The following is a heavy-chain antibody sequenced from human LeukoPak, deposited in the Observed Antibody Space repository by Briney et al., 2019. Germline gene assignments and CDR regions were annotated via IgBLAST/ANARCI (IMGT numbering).Heavy chain of an antibody. Sequence: ASVKVSCKASGYTFTGYYMHWVRQAPGQGLEWMGWINPNSGGTNYAQKFQGRVTVTRDTSISTAYMELSRLRSDDTAVYYCARDVFSRAVAGTGGTDYWGQGTLVTVSS. CDR1: GYTFTGYY. V-gene: IGHV1-2*02. J-gene: IGHJ4*02. CDR2: INPNSGGT. D-gene: IGHD6-19*01. CDR3: ARDVFSRAVAGTGGTDY.